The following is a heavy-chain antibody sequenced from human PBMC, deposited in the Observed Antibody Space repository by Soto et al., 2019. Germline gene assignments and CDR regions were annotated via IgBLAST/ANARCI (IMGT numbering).Heavy chain of an antibody. J-gene: IGHJ4*02. CDR3: ARDIGSYAYGEGY. Sequence: QVQLQESGPGLVKPSETLSLTCSVSGGSINSYWWSGIRQPAGKGLEWIGRVYSSGTTDYNPSLNSRATLSVETSKNQFSLKLSSVTAADTAVYYCARDIGSYAYGEGYWGQGIQVTVSS. CDR1: GGSINSYW. CDR2: VYSSGTT. D-gene: IGHD3-10*01. V-gene: IGHV4-4*07.